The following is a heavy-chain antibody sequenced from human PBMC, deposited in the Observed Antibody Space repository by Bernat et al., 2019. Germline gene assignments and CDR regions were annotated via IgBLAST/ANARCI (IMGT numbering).Heavy chain of an antibody. D-gene: IGHD4-17*01. J-gene: IGHJ2*01. CDR3: AKLPTVKMRQKVNWYSDL. CDR1: GFTFSSYA. CDR2: ISGSGGST. Sequence: EVQLVESGGGLVQPGGSLRLSCAASGFTFSSYAMSWVRQAPGKGLEWVSAISGSGGSTYYADSVKGRFTISRDNSKNTLYLQMNSLRAEDTAVYYCAKLPTVKMRQKVNWYSDLWGRGTLVTVSS. V-gene: IGHV3-23*04.